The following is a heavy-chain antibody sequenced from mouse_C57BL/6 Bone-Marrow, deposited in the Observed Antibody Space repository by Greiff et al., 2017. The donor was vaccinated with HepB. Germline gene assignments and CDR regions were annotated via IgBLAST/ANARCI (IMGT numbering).Heavy chain of an antibody. CDR3: ARRRSHWYFDV. J-gene: IGHJ1*03. Sequence: QVQLKESGAELAKPGASVKLSSKASGYTFTSYWMHWVKQRPGQGLEWIGYINPSSGYTKYNQKFKDKATLTADKSSSTAYMQLSSLTYEDSAVYYCARRRSHWYFDVWGTGTTVTVSS. CDR1: GYTFTSYW. V-gene: IGHV1-7*01. CDR2: INPSSGYT.